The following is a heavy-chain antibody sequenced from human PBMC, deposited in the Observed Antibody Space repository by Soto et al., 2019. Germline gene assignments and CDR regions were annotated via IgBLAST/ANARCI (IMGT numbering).Heavy chain of an antibody. Sequence: EVQLLESGGGLVQPGVSLRLSCAASGFTFSSYAMSWVRQAPGKGLEWVSAISGSGGSTYYADSVKGRFTISRDNSKNTLYLQMNSLRAEDTAVYYCAKDRGYDFWSGYYWVDYWGQGTLVTVSS. J-gene: IGHJ4*02. CDR2: ISGSGGST. CDR1: GFTFSSYA. CDR3: AKDRGYDFWSGYYWVDY. D-gene: IGHD3-3*01. V-gene: IGHV3-23*01.